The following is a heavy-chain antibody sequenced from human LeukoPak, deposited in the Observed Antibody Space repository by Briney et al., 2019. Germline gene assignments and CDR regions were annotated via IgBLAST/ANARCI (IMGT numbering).Heavy chain of an antibody. CDR2: INPSGGST. Sequence: ASVKVSCKASGYTFTSYYMHWVRQAPGQGLEWMGIINPSGGSTSYAQKFQGRVTMTRDTSTSTVYMELSSLRSEDTAVYYRARVGYSSGWYVAFDIWGQGTMVTVSS. D-gene: IGHD6-19*01. J-gene: IGHJ3*02. V-gene: IGHV1-46*01. CDR1: GYTFTSYY. CDR3: ARVGYSSGWYVAFDI.